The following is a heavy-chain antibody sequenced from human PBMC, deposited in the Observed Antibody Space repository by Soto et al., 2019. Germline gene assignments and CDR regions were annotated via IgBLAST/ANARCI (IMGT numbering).Heavy chain of an antibody. V-gene: IGHV3-21*01. Sequence: EVQLVESGGGLVKPGGSLRLSCAASGLTFSSYGMNWVRQAPGKGLEWVSSISRDSSYIYYADSVKGRFTSSRDNAKNSLYLQMDSLRAEDTAVYYCARGGDVVVVAEYYFDYWGQGTLVTVSS. CDR1: GLTFSSYG. D-gene: IGHD2-15*01. J-gene: IGHJ4*02. CDR2: ISRDSSYI. CDR3: ARGGDVVVVAEYYFDY.